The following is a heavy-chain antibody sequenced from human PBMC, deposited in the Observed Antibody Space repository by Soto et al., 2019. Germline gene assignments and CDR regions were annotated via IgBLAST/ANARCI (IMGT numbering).Heavy chain of an antibody. J-gene: IGHJ4*02. CDR1: GGTFSGYY. D-gene: IGHD3-10*01. V-gene: IGHV4-34*01. CDR2: INHSGST. CDR3: ASTAGILLWFGELRYYFDF. Sequence: QVHLQQWGAGLLKPSETLSLTCAVYGGTFSGYYWSWIRQPPGKGLEWIGGINHSGSTNYNPSLKSRVTISMDTSKNQFSLKLSSVTAADTAVYYCASTAGILLWFGELRYYFDFWGQGTLVTV.